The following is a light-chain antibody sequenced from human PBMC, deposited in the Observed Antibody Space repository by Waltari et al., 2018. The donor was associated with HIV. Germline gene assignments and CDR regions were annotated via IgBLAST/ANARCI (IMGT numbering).Light chain of an antibody. CDR1: SSNIGSNT. Sequence: QSVLTQPPSASGTPGQRVTISCSGSSSNIGSNTVNWYQQLPGTAPKLLTYSNNRRPSEVPDRFSGSKSGTSASRAISGLQSEDEADYYCAAWDDSLNEVFGGGTKLTVL. V-gene: IGLV1-44*01. CDR2: SNN. CDR3: AAWDDSLNEV. J-gene: IGLJ2*01.